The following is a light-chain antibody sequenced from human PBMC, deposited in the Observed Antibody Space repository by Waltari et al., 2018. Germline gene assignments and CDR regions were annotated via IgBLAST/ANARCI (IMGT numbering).Light chain of an antibody. CDR2: DVD. V-gene: IGLV2-11*01. J-gene: IGLJ3*02. CDR3: CSYAASVHWL. CDR1: SSDGGGYNY. Sequence: QSALTQPRSVSGSPGQSVTISCTGTSSDGGGYNYASRYQQHPGRAPKLIIYDVDKRPSGVPDRFFGSKSGNTASLTISGLQADDESDFYCCSYAASVHWLFGGETKVTVL.